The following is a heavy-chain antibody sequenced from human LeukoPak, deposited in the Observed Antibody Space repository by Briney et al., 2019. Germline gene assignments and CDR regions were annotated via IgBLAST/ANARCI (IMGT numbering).Heavy chain of an antibody. CDR1: GLTFSSYS. D-gene: IGHD1-1*01. J-gene: IGHJ4*02. CDR3: ARDQPGTFSRYFDY. Sequence: GGSLRLSCAASGLTFSSYSVNWVRQAPGEGLEWVSSISSSSSYIYYADSVKGRFTISRDNAKNSLYLQMNSLRAEDTAVYYCARDQPGTFSRYFDYWGQGTLVTVSS. CDR2: ISSSSSYI. V-gene: IGHV3-21*01.